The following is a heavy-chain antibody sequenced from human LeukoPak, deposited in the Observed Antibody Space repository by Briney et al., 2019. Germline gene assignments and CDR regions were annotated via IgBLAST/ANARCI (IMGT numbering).Heavy chain of an antibody. Sequence: PPETLSLTCTLSGGSISSYYLSWIRQPPGNGLEWIGYIYYSGSTNYNPSLKSRVTIPVDTSKNQFSVKLSSVTAADTAVYYCARDGRGWYPAAFDIWGQGTMVTVSS. CDR1: GGSISSYY. CDR3: ARDGRGWYPAAFDI. J-gene: IGHJ3*02. V-gene: IGHV4-59*01. CDR2: IYYSGST. D-gene: IGHD6-19*01.